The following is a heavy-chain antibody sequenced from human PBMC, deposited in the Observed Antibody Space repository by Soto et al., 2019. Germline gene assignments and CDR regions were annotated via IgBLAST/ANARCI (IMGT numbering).Heavy chain of an antibody. V-gene: IGHV1-69*01. CDR2: LTPLYGTA. CDR1: GGIFKTDA. J-gene: IGHJ3*01. Sequence: QVHLEQSGAEVKKPGSSVKVSCKASGGIFKTDAVAWVRQAPGQGLEWVGGLTPLYGTANYAQKFQGRVTITADESTGAAYMEVSSLRAEDPDVYYCVRDLTLGYRSGGDGFDVWGQGTMVTVSS. CDR3: VRDLTLGYRSGGDGFDV. D-gene: IGHD5-18*01.